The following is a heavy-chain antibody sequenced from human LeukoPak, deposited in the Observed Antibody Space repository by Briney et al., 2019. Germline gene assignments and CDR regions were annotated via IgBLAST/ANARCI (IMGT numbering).Heavy chain of an antibody. CDR2: IYNSETT. V-gene: IGHV4-59*01. CDR1: GDSISSYY. J-gene: IGHJ6*02. D-gene: IGHD4-11*01. Sequence: ESGPGLVKPSETLSLTCTVSGDSISSYYWSWIRRPPGKGLEWIGYIYNSETTNYNPSLESRVTISEDTSKNQFSLMLTSVTAADTAVYYCARVVYSHYWPEGMDVWGQGTTVTVSS. CDR3: ARVVYSHYWPEGMDV.